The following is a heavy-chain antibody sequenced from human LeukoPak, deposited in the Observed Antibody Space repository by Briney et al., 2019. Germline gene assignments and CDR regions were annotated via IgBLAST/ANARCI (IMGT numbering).Heavy chain of an antibody. CDR3: ARGIWNSGTHAPYYFDY. D-gene: IGHD1/OR15-1a*01. CDR1: GFTFTNHA. CDR2: INAGNGNT. Sequence: ASVKVSCKASGFTFTNHALQWVRQAPGQRLEWMGWINAGNGNTKYSQQFQGRVTITRDTSATTIYIELSSLRSEDTAVYYCARGIWNSGTHAPYYFDYWGQGTLVTVSS. V-gene: IGHV1-3*01. J-gene: IGHJ4*02.